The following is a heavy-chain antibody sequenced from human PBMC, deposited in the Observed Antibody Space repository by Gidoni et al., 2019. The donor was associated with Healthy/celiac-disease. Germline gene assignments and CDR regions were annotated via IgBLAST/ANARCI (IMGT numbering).Heavy chain of an antibody. V-gene: IGHV3-30-3*01. CDR2: ISYDGSNK. J-gene: IGHJ5*02. CDR3: ARDRIRVTAVAGTSPNWFDP. Sequence: QVQLVESGGGVVQPGRSLRLSCAASGCPFSSYALPWVRQAPGKGLEWVAVISYDGSNKYYADSVKGRFTISRDNSKNTLYLQMNSLRAEDTAVYYCARDRIRVTAVAGTSPNWFDPWGQGTLVTVSS. CDR1: GCPFSSYA. D-gene: IGHD6-19*01.